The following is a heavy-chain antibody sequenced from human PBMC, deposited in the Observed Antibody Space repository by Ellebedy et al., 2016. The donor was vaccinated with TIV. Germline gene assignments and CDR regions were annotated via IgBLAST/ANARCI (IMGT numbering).Heavy chain of an antibody. CDR3: ARGALRGSGSYCMGEY. D-gene: IGHD3-10*01. V-gene: IGHV3-11*06. J-gene: IGHJ4*02. Sequence: GGSLRLSXAASGFTFSDYYMTWIRQAPGKGLEYISYITNSGSYMNYADSVKGRFTISRDNAKNTLYLQMNSLRAEDTAVYYCARGALRGSGSYCMGEYWGQGTLVTVSS. CDR1: GFTFSDYY. CDR2: ITNSGSYM.